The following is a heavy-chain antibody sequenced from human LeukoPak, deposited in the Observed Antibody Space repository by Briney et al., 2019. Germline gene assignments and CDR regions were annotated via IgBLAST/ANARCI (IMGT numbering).Heavy chain of an antibody. CDR2: INHSGST. J-gene: IGHJ6*02. CDR3: ATPSAFWSGYYRYGMDV. D-gene: IGHD3-3*01. Sequence: TSETLSLTCAVYGGSFSGYYWSWIRQPPGKGLEWIGEINHSGSTNYNPSLKSRVTISVDTSKNQFSLKLSSVTAADTAVYYCATPSAFWSGYYRYGMDVWGQGTTVTVSS. CDR1: GGSFSGYY. V-gene: IGHV4-34*01.